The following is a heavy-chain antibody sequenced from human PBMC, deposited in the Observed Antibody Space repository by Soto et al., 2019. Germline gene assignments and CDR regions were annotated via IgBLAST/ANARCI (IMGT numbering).Heavy chain of an antibody. CDR2: IYYSGST. J-gene: IGHJ3*02. CDR1: GGSISSYY. D-gene: IGHD3-10*01. CDR3: ARRYGSFFDI. V-gene: IGHV4-59*08. Sequence: SETLSLTCTVSGGSISSYYWSWIRQPPGKGLEWIGYIYYSGSTNYNPSLKSRVTISVDTSKNQFSLKLSSVTAADTAVYYCARRYGSFFDIWGQGTMVS.